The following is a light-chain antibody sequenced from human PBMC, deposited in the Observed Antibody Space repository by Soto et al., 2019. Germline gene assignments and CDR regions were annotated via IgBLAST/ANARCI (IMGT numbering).Light chain of an antibody. CDR2: EAS. CDR1: SSDVGIYNL. V-gene: IGLV2-23*01. Sequence: QSVLTQPASVSGSPGQSITVSCTGTSSDVGIYNLVSWYQQHPGTAPKLMIYEASKRPSGVSNRFSGSKSGNTASLTISGLQAEDEAHYYCCSYAGSVVFGGGTKVTVL. CDR3: CSYAGSVV. J-gene: IGLJ2*01.